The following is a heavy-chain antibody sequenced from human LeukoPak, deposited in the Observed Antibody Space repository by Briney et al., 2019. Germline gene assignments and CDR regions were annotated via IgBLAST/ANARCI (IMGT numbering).Heavy chain of an antibody. D-gene: IGHD5-24*01. V-gene: IGHV4-59*01. CDR2: IYYSGST. CDR3: ARSNSLDGSYPL. CDR1: GGSISSYY. J-gene: IGHJ4*02. Sequence: SETLSLTCTVSGGSISSYYWSWIRQPPGKGLEWIGYIYYSGSTNYNPSLKSRVTISVDTSKNQFSLKLSSMAAADTAVYYCARSNSLDGSYPLWGQGTLVTVSS.